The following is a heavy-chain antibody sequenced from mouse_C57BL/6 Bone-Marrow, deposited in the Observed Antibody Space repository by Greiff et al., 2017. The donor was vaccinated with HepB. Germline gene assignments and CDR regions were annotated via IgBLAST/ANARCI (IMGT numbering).Heavy chain of an antibody. J-gene: IGHJ2*01. CDR1: GYTFTSYW. CDR3: AREEGYYYGSDY. CDR2: INPSNGGT. Sequence: VQLQQPGTELVKPGASVKLSCKASGYTFTSYWMHWVKQRPGQGLEWIGNINPSNGGTKYNEKFKSKATLTVDKSSSTAYMQLSSLTSEDSAVYYCAREEGYYYGSDYWGQGTTLTVSS. V-gene: IGHV1-53*01. D-gene: IGHD1-1*01.